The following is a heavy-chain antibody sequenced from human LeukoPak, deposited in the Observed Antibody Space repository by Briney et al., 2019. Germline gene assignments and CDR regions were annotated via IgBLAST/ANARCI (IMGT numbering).Heavy chain of an antibody. D-gene: IGHD6-13*01. Sequence: PGGSLRLSCAASGFTFSSYWMTWVRQAPGKGLEWAANVNQNGSRINYVDSVKGRFTISRDNAKNSLYLQMNSLRAEDTAVYYCASQSAAGTNDYWGQGTLVTVSS. J-gene: IGHJ4*02. CDR3: ASQSAAGTNDY. CDR2: VNQNGSRI. CDR1: GFTFSSYW. V-gene: IGHV3-7*01.